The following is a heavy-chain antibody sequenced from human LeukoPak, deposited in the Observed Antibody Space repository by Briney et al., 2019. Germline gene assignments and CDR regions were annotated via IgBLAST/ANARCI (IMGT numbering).Heavy chain of an antibody. CDR2: IDPSSTYI. CDR3: AKGGWYRNEYFDY. J-gene: IGHJ4*02. Sequence: PGGSLRLSCAASGFTFRSYSMNWVRQAPGKGLEWVSAIDPSSTYIYYADSVKGRFTISRDNSKNTLYLQMNSLRAEDTAVYYCAKGGWYRNEYFDYWGQGTLVTVSS. D-gene: IGHD6-19*01. V-gene: IGHV3-21*04. CDR1: GFTFRSYS.